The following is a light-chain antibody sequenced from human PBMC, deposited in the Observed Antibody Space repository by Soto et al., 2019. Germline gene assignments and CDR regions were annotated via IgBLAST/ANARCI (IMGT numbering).Light chain of an antibody. CDR2: GAS. V-gene: IGKV3-15*01. J-gene: IGKJ1*01. CDR1: QSVNIN. CDR3: QQYNKSPRT. Sequence: TQSQARMTVSPGNRAALSGMASQSVNINAAWHQQTPGEAPRLLIFGASSGAKGIPARFSGSGSGAEFTLTISRQPSEDVALYYYQQYNKSPRTFGQGTKVDIK.